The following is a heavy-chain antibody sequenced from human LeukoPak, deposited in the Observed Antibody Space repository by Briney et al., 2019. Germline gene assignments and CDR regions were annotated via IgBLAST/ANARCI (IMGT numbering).Heavy chain of an antibody. Sequence: GGSLRLSCAASGFTVSSNYMSWVRQAPGKGLEWVSVIYSGGSTYYADSVKGRFTISRDNSKNTLYLQMNNLRGEDTAVYYCAIRGIAAAGKGEYFDYWGQGTLVTVSS. D-gene: IGHD6-13*01. CDR3: AIRGIAAAGKGEYFDY. CDR1: GFTVSSNY. V-gene: IGHV3-53*01. J-gene: IGHJ4*02. CDR2: IYSGGST.